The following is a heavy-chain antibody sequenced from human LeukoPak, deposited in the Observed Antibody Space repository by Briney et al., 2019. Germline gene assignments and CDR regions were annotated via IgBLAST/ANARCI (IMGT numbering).Heavy chain of an antibody. CDR3: ARAARAPIPAAD. Sequence: SVTVSFKASGGTFISYSISWVRQAPGKGGGGMGRIISILCKANYAQKFQGTVTITGDKATSTAYMELSSLRSEDTAVYYWARAARAPIPAADGGEGTL. V-gene: IGHV1-69*04. J-gene: IGHJ4*02. CDR1: GGTFISYS. D-gene: IGHD6-13*01. CDR2: IISILCKA.